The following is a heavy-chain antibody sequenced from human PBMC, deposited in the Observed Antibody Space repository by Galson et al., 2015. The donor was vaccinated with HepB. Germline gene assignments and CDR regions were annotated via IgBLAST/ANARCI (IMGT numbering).Heavy chain of an antibody. CDR1: GFTFSAYA. J-gene: IGHJ4*02. CDR2: ISYDGSDK. CDR3: VSDSNKRRYSEDYFRY. Sequence: SLRLSCAASGFTFSAYAMHWVRQGPGKGLELVAVISYDGSDKQYADSVKGRFTISRDNYKHTLFLQMYSLRLEDTGVYYCVSDSNKRRYSEDYFRYWGQGTLVTVS. D-gene: IGHD3-9*01. V-gene: IGHV3-30-3*01.